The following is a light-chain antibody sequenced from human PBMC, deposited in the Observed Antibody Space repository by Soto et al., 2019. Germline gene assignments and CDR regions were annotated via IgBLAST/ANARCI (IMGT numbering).Light chain of an antibody. Sequence: QSVLTQPASVSGSPGQSITISCTGTSSDVGGYNYVSWYQQHPVKAPKLMIYDVTNRPSGVSDRFSGSKSGNTASLTISRLRAEDEADYYCSSYTSSSTPYVFGTGTKLTVL. V-gene: IGLV2-14*01. CDR3: SSYTSSSTPYV. J-gene: IGLJ1*01. CDR2: DVT. CDR1: SSDVGGYNY.